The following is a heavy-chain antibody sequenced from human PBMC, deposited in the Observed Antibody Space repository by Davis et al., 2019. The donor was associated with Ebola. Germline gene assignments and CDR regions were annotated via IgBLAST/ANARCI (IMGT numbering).Heavy chain of an antibody. Sequence: ASVKVSCKASGYRFVSYGFSWVRQAPGQGLEWMGWITTYNGNTNYAEDLQGRVTMTTDTSTSTAYMELRSLGSDDTAVYYCARGTSGSFDYWGQGTLVTVSS. J-gene: IGHJ4*02. D-gene: IGHD2-2*01. CDR3: ARGTSGSFDY. CDR1: GYRFVSYG. V-gene: IGHV1-18*01. CDR2: ITTYNGNT.